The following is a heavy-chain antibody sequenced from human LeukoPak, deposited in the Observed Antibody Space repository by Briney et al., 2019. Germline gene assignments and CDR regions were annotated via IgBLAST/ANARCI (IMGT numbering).Heavy chain of an antibody. Sequence: GGSLRLSCAASGFTFSSYEMNWVRQAPGKGLEWVSYISSSGSTIYYADSVKGRFTISRDNAKNSLYLQMNSLRAEDTAVYYCARDIVATMEFYFDYWGQGTLVTVSS. CDR1: GFTFSSYE. J-gene: IGHJ4*02. V-gene: IGHV3-48*03. D-gene: IGHD5-12*01. CDR2: ISSSGSTI. CDR3: ARDIVATMEFYFDY.